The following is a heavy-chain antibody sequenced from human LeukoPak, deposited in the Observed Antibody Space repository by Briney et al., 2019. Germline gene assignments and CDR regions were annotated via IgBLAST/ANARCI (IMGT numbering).Heavy chain of an antibody. J-gene: IGHJ4*02. CDR1: GFTFSNAW. CDR3: ATDLREYYFGS. CDR2: IKSKPAGGTI. V-gene: IGHV3-15*01. Sequence: GGSLRLSCAGSGFTFSNAWMSWVRQAPGKGPEWLGRIKSKPAGGTIDYAAPIKGRFTISRDDSIKTLYLQMDSLQTDDTAVYYCATDLREYYFGSWGQGTVVTVSS.